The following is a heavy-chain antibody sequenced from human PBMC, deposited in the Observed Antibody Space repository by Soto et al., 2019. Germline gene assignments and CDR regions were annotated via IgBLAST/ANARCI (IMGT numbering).Heavy chain of an antibody. V-gene: IGHV3-30*18. CDR3: AKVSIGGGDAFDI. Sequence: GGSLRLSCAASGFTFISYGMHWVRQAPGKGLEWVAVISYDGSNKYYADSVKGRFTISRDNSKNTLYLQMNSLRAEDTAVYYCAKVSIGGGDAFDIWGQGTMVTVSS. J-gene: IGHJ3*02. D-gene: IGHD1-26*01. CDR2: ISYDGSNK. CDR1: GFTFISYG.